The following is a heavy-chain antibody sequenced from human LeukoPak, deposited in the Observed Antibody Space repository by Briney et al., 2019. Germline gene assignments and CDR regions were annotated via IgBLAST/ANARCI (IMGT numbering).Heavy chain of an antibody. Sequence: PGGSLRLSCAASGFTFSSYGMSWVRQAPGKGLEWVSAISGSGGSTYYADSLKGRFSISRDNSKNTLYLQMNSLGAEDTAVYYCAKVGNYGDYGWYYFEYWGQGTLVTVSS. CDR3: AKVGNYGDYGWYYFEY. J-gene: IGHJ4*02. CDR2: ISGSGGST. V-gene: IGHV3-23*01. D-gene: IGHD4-17*01. CDR1: GFTFSSYG.